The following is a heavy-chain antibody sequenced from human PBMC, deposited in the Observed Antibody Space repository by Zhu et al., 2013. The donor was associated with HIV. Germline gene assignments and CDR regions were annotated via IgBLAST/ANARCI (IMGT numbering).Heavy chain of an antibody. D-gene: IGHD3-22*01. J-gene: IGHJ5*02. V-gene: IGHV1-69*01. CDR3: TRRAFYYDSSWFDP. Sequence: QVQLVQSGTEVKKAGSSVTISCNASGGFFRNNAVSWVRQAPGQGLEWMGGIIPIFGSANYAQKFQGRVTITADESTSTAYMELSSLRSEDTAVYYCTRRAFYYDSSWFDPWGQGTLVTVSS. CDR1: GGFFRNNA. CDR2: IIPIFGSA.